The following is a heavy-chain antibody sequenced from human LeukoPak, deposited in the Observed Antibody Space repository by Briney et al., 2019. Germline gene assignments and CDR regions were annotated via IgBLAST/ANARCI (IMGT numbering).Heavy chain of an antibody. CDR1: GGTFSSYA. CDR3: ARVGSYYDILTGFWFDP. D-gene: IGHD3-9*01. J-gene: IGHJ5*02. CDR2: ISAYNGNI. Sequence: ASVKVSCKASGGTFSSYAISWVRQAPGQGLEWMGWISAYNGNINYAQKHQGRVTMTTDTSTSTAYMELRSLRSDDTAVYYCARVGSYYDILTGFWFDPWGQGTLVTVSS. V-gene: IGHV1-18*01.